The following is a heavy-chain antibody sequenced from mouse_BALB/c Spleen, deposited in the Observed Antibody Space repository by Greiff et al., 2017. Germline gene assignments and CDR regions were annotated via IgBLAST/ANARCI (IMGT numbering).Heavy chain of an antibody. D-gene: IGHD1-1*02. CDR3: ARELWSAPFAY. V-gene: IGHV2-9*02. CDR2: IWAGGST. J-gene: IGHJ3*01. CDR1: GFSLTSYG. Sequence: QVQLKESGPGLVAPSQSLSITCTVSGFSLTSYGVHWVRQPPGKGLEWLGVIWAGGSTNYNSALMSRLSISKDNSKSQVFLKMNSLQTDDTAMYYCARELWSAPFAYWGQGTLVTVSA.